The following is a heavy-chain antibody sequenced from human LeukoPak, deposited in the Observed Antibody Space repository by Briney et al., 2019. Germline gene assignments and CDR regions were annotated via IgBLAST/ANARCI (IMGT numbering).Heavy chain of an antibody. Sequence: GGSLRLSCAASGFTFSNYAMSWVRQAPGKGLEWVSAISGNAGNTYYADSVKGRFTISRDNSKNTLYLQMNSLRAEDTAVYYCAKGDPGQLERREGSFDYWGQGTLVTVSS. J-gene: IGHJ4*02. CDR3: AKGDPGQLERREGSFDY. D-gene: IGHD1-1*01. CDR1: GFTFSNYA. CDR2: ISGNAGNT. V-gene: IGHV3-23*01.